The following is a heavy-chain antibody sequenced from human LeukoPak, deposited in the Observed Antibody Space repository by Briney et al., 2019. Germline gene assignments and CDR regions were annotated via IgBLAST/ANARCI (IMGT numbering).Heavy chain of an antibody. CDR1: GYTLTELS. V-gene: IGHV1-24*01. D-gene: IGHD3-22*01. Sequence: GASVKVSCKVSGYTLTELSTHWVRQAPGKGLEWMGGFDPEDGETIYAQKFQGRVTMTEDTSTDTAYMELSSLRSEDTAVYYCATDRDSSGTDAFDIWGQGTMVTVSS. CDR2: FDPEDGET. CDR3: ATDRDSSGTDAFDI. J-gene: IGHJ3*02.